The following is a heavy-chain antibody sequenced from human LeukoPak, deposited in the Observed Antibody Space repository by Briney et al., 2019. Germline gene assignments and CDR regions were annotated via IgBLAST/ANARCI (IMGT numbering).Heavy chain of an antibody. J-gene: IGHJ4*02. Sequence: PGGSLRLSCAASGFTVSSTYMNWVRQAPGKGLEWVSVIYSGGSTNYADSAKGRFTISRDNSKNTLYLQMNSLRAEDTAVYYCIYGYTLDFWGQGTLVTVSS. CDR1: GFTVSSTY. CDR2: IYSGGST. D-gene: IGHD5-18*01. V-gene: IGHV3-53*01. CDR3: IYGYTLDF.